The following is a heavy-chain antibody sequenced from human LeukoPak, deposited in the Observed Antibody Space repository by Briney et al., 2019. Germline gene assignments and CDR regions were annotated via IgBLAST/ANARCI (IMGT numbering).Heavy chain of an antibody. CDR2: ISGSGGST. D-gene: IGHD7-27*01. Sequence: GGSLRLSCAASGFTFSSYGMHWVRRAPGKGLEWVAAISGSGGSTYYADSVKGRFTISRDNSKNTLYLQMNSLRAEDTAVYYCAKGDLGPFDPWGQGTLVTVSS. V-gene: IGHV3-23*01. CDR1: GFTFSSYG. J-gene: IGHJ5*02. CDR3: AKGDLGPFDP.